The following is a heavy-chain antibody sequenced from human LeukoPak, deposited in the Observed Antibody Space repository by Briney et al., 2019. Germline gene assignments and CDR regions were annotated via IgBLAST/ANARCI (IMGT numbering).Heavy chain of an antibody. CDR1: GFTFSDYY. J-gene: IGHJ3*02. D-gene: IGHD3-22*01. Sequence: GGSLRLSCAASGFTFSDYYMSWIRQAPGKGLEWVSYISSSGSTIYYADSVKGRFTISRDNAKNSLYLQMNSLRAEDTAVYYCARPPGSYYDSSGYYYGAFDIWGQGTMVTVSS. V-gene: IGHV3-11*01. CDR3: ARPPGSYYDSSGYYYGAFDI. CDR2: ISSSGSTI.